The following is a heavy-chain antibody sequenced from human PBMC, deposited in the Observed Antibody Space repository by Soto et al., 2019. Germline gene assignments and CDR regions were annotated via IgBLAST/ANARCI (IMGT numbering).Heavy chain of an antibody. D-gene: IGHD2-2*01. J-gene: IGHJ6*02. Sequence: PGGSLRLSCAASGFPFSHAWMNWVRQAPGKGLEWVGLIKSKTDGGTTDYAAPVKGRFTISRDDSKNTLYLQMNSLKTEDTAVYYCAREDRDRETGLVPAAIDGMDVWGQGTTVTVSS. CDR3: AREDRDRETGLVPAAIDGMDV. CDR1: GFPFSHAW. V-gene: IGHV3-15*07. CDR2: IKSKTDGGTT.